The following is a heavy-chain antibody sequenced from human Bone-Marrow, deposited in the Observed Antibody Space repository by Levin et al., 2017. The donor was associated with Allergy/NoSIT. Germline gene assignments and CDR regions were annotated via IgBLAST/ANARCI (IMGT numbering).Heavy chain of an antibody. D-gene: IGHD3-9*01. Sequence: PGGSLRLSCAASGFSFSGYSMNWVRQAPGKGLEWVASINGNSRIMNYADSLKGRFSISRDNAKNSLSLQMNSLRAEDTASYYCARDSNDAALTSYVNKYNYFDPWGQGTLVTVSS. CDR2: INGNSRIM. CDR1: GFSFSGYS. V-gene: IGHV3-21*04. CDR3: ARDSNDAALTSYVNKYNYFDP. J-gene: IGHJ5*02.